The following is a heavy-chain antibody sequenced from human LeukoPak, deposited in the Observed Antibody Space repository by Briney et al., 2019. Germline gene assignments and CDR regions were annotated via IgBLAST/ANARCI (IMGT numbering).Heavy chain of an antibody. CDR3: ARGVDGDYVYYFDY. Sequence: SETLSLTCTVSGGSISNHFCSWIRQPAGKGLEWIGRIYTSGSTNYNPSLKSRVTMSVDTSKNQFSLKLSSVTAADTAVYYCARGVDGDYVYYFDYWGQGTLVTVSS. J-gene: IGHJ4*02. D-gene: IGHD4-17*01. V-gene: IGHV4-4*07. CDR1: GGSISNHF. CDR2: IYTSGST.